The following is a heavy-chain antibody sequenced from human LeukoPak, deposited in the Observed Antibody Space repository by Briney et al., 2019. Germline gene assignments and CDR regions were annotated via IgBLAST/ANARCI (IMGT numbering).Heavy chain of an antibody. Sequence: ASVKVSCKASGYTFITYNIHWVRQAPGQGLELMGMINPSGGNTFYAQNFQGRVTMTRDTSTSTVYMELSSLRSDDTAVYFCARLRFGGAIPFDFWGQGTLVTVSS. CDR1: GYTFITYN. V-gene: IGHV1-46*01. CDR3: ARLRFGGAIPFDF. D-gene: IGHD3-10*01. CDR2: INPSGGNT. J-gene: IGHJ4*02.